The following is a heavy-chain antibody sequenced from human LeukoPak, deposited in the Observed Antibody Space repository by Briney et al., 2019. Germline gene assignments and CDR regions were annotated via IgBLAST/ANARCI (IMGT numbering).Heavy chain of an antibody. J-gene: IGHJ4*02. D-gene: IGHD3-10*01. CDR3: ARDLLNYGSAYYDVGIFDS. Sequence: GGSLRLSCEASGCSFSTSGVHWVRQAPGKGLEWMAVISKDGRKNHYADSVKGRFTISRDNSKSTLFLQMNSLRPEDTAIYYCARDLLNYGSAYYDVGIFDSWGQGTLVTVSS. V-gene: IGHV3-30*04. CDR1: GCSFSTSG. CDR2: ISKDGRKN.